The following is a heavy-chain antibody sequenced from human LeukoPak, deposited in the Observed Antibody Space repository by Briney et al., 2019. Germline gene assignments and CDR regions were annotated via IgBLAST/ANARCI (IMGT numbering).Heavy chain of an antibody. J-gene: IGHJ3*01. V-gene: IGHV4-34*01. D-gene: IGHD2-8*02. Sequence: SETLSLTCAVYGGSFSGYYWSWIRQPPGKGLEWIGEINHSRSTNYNPSLKSRVTISVDTSKNQFSLRLSSVTAADTAVYHCARHCCTGPSKRVFDFWGQGTMVTVSS. CDR2: INHSRST. CDR1: GGSFSGYY. CDR3: ARHCCTGPSKRVFDF.